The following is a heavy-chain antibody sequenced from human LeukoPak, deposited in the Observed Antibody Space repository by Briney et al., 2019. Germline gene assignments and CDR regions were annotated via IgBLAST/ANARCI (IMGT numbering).Heavy chain of an antibody. Sequence: GGSLRLSYAASGFSVRSNYMSWVRQAPGKGLEWVSVIYSGERTYYAESVEGRFTIYRDNSKNTLYLQMDSLRVEDTAVYYCAREAYYYDTSGYVDYWGQGTLVTVSS. CDR2: IYSGERT. V-gene: IGHV3-53*01. CDR3: AREAYYYDTSGYVDY. D-gene: IGHD3-22*01. CDR1: GFSVRSNY. J-gene: IGHJ4*02.